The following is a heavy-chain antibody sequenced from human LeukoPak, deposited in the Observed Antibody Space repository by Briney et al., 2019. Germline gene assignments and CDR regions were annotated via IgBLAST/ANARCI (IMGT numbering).Heavy chain of an antibody. J-gene: IGHJ4*02. CDR3: ARTYSSGWYAIDY. D-gene: IGHD6-19*01. CDR1: GYTFTGYY. V-gene: IGHV1-2*06. CDR2: INPNSGGT. Sequence: ASVKVSFKASGYTFTGYYMHWVRQAPGQGLEWMGRINPNSGGTNYAQKFQGRVTMTRDTSISTAYMELSRLRSDDTAVYYCARTYSSGWYAIDYWGQGTLVTVSS.